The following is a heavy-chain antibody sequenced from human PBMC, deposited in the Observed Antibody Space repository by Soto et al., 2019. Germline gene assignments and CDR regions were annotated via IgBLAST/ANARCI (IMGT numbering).Heavy chain of an antibody. CDR3: ARETDYDFWSGPYYGMDV. J-gene: IGHJ6*02. CDR1: GFTFSSYA. CDR2: ISYDGSNK. Sequence: QVQLVESGGGVVQPGRSLRLSCAASGFTFSSYAMHWVRQAPGKGLEWVAVISYDGSNKYYADSVKGRFTISRDNSMTTLYLRMTSMSAEDTAVYYCARETDYDFWSGPYYGMDVWGQGTTVTVSS. V-gene: IGHV3-30-3*01. D-gene: IGHD3-3*01.